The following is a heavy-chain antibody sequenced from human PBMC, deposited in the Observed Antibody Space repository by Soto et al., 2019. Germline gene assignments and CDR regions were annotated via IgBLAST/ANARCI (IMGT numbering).Heavy chain of an antibody. Sequence: SGPTLVNPTETLTLTCTVSGFSLSNARMGVSWIRQPPGKALEWLAHIFSNDEKSYSTSLKSRLTISKDTSKSQVVLTMTNMDPGDTATYFFAQLPGQKMGPRAPVVNWGQGTPVTVSS. CDR1: GFSLSNARMG. CDR3: AQLPGQKMGPRAPVVN. CDR2: IFSNDEK. J-gene: IGHJ4*02. D-gene: IGHD2-8*01. V-gene: IGHV2-26*01.